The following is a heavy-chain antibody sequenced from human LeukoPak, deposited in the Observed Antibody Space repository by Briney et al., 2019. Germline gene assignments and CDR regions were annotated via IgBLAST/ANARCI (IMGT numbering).Heavy chain of an antibody. CDR3: ARDKGKGAYFDY. D-gene: IGHD3-10*01. Sequence: GGSLRLSCAASGFTFSIYGMHWVRQAPGKGLEWLAHILLDGNNKYIGDPVKGRFTISRDNSKNTLYLQMNSLRAEDTAVYYCARDKGKGAYFDYWGLGTLVTVSS. CDR2: ILLDGNNK. J-gene: IGHJ4*02. CDR1: GFTFSIYG. V-gene: IGHV3-33*05.